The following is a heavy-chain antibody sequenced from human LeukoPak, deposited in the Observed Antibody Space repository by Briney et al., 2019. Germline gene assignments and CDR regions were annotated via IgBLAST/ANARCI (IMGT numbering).Heavy chain of an antibody. CDR1: GGSFSGYY. Sequence: PSETLSLTCAVYGGSFSGYYWSWIRQPPGKRLEWIGEINHSGSTNYNPSLKSRVTISVDTSKNQFSLKLSSVTAADTAVYYCARSGYSYGKGYGWFDPWGQGTLVTVSS. J-gene: IGHJ5*02. V-gene: IGHV4-34*01. D-gene: IGHD5-18*01. CDR3: ARSGYSYGKGYGWFDP. CDR2: INHSGST.